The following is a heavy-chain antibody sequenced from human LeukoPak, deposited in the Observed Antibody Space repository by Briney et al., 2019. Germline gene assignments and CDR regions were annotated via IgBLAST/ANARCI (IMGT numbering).Heavy chain of an antibody. CDR2: IRYDGSNK. CDR1: GFTFIGYG. D-gene: IGHD1-26*01. CDR3: AKTVTGATPSFDI. V-gene: IGHV3-30*02. J-gene: IGHJ3*02. Sequence: AGGSLSPSCAALGFTFIGYGLTGVGRAQGRGLGGGAFIRYDGSNKYYADSVKGRFTISRDNSKNTLYLQMNSLRAEDTAVYYCAKTVTGATPSFDIWGQGTMVTVSS.